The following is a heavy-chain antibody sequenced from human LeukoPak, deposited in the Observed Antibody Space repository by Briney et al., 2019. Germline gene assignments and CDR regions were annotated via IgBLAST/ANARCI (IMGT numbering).Heavy chain of an antibody. CDR1: GGAFSGYY. V-gene: IGHV4-34*01. Sequence: SETLSLTFAVYGGAFSGYYWTWIRQPPGKGLELIGEISHSGSTKYNPSLKSRVTISVDTSKNQFSLKLSSVTAADTAVYYCARGGMHSSGLDYWGQGTLVTVSS. CDR2: ISHSGST. J-gene: IGHJ4*02. CDR3: ARGGMHSSGLDY. D-gene: IGHD3-22*01.